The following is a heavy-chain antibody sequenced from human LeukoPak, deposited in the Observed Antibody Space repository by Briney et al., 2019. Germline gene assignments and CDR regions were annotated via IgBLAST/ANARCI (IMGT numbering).Heavy chain of an antibody. CDR3: ARDLVDAFDI. D-gene: IGHD2-8*02. CDR2: IYSSGST. V-gene: IGHV4-61*02. Sequence: SQTLSLTCTVSGGSISNGSSYWSWIRQPAGKRLEWIGRIYSSGSTNYNPSLKSRVTISVDTSKNQFSLKLSSVAATDTAVYYCARDLVDAFDIWGQGTMVTVSS. CDR1: GGSISNGSSY. J-gene: IGHJ3*02.